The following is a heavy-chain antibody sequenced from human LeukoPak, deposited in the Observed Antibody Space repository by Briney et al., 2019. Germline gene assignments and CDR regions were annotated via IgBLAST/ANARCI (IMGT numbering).Heavy chain of an antibody. CDR3: AREGVEVATRIELAAFDI. Sequence: SETLSLTCTVSGGSISSSSYYWGWIRQPPGKGLEWIGSIYYSGSTYYNPSLKSRVTISVDTSKNQFSLKLSSVTAADTAVYYCAREGVEVATRIELAAFDIWGQGTMVTVSS. D-gene: IGHD5-12*01. V-gene: IGHV4-39*07. CDR1: GGSISSSSYY. CDR2: IYYSGST. J-gene: IGHJ3*02.